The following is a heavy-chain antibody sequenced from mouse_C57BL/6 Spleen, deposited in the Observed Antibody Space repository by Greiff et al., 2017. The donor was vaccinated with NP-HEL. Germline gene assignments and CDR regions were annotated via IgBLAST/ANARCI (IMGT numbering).Heavy chain of an antibody. D-gene: IGHD1-1*01. CDR3: ASLCYDGSSWDY. V-gene: IGHV1-55*01. J-gene: IGHJ2*01. CDR2: IYPGSGST. Sequence: VQLQQSGAELVKPGASVKMSCKASGYTFTSYWITWVKQRPGQGLEWIGDIYPGSGSTNYNEKFKSKATLTVDTSSSTAYMQRSSLTSEDSAVYYCASLCYDGSSWDYWGQGTTLTVSS. CDR1: GYTFTSYW.